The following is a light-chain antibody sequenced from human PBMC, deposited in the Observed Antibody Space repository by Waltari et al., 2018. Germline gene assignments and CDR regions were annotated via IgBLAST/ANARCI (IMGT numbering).Light chain of an antibody. V-gene: IGKV2-28*01. Sequence: DIVVTQSPLSLPVTPGEPASISCRSSQSLLHSNGYTYLDWYLQKPGQSPQLLIYLGSNRASGVPDRFSGSGSGTDFTLKISRVEAEDVGVYYCMQSLQTLWTFGQGTKVEIK. J-gene: IGKJ1*01. CDR1: QSLLHSNGYTY. CDR3: MQSLQTLWT. CDR2: LGS.